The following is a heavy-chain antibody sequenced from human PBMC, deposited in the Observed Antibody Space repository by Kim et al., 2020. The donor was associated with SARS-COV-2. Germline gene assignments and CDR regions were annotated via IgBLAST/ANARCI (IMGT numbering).Heavy chain of an antibody. CDR2: ISSSSSYT. CDR1: GFTFSDYY. V-gene: IGHV3-11*06. CDR3: ARVGGMEQWLVPWYFDL. D-gene: IGHD6-19*01. J-gene: IGHJ2*01. Sequence: GGSLRLSCAASGFTFSDYYMSWIRQAPGKGLEWVSYISSSSSYTNYADSVKGRFTISRDNAKNSLYLQMNSLRAEDTAVYYCARVGGMEQWLVPWYFDLCGRGTLVTVSS.